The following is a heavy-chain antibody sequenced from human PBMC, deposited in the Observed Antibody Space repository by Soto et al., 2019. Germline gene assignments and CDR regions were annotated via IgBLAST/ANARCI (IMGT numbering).Heavy chain of an antibody. V-gene: IGHV3-30-3*01. CDR3: ARDHVVFDWDPGDYFDY. Sequence: QVQLVESGGGVVQPGRSLRLSCAASGFTFSSYAMHWVRQAPGKGLEWVAVISYDGSNKYYADSVKGRFTISRDNSKNALYRQINGLRADDTAVYYCARDHVVFDWDPGDYFDYWGQGTLVTVSS. CDR1: GFTFSSYA. J-gene: IGHJ4*02. D-gene: IGHD3-9*01. CDR2: ISYDGSNK.